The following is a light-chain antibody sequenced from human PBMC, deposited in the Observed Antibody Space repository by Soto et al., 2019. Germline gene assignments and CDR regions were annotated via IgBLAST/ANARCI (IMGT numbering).Light chain of an antibody. Sequence: QSALTQPASVSGSPGQSIAISCTGSSSDVGGYNYVSWYQQHPGKAPKFIIYDVSNRPSGVSDRFSGSKSGNTASLTISGLQAEDEAEYYCTSYTGSSTSYVFGTGTKVTVL. CDR2: DVS. J-gene: IGLJ1*01. CDR1: SSDVGGYNY. CDR3: TSYTGSSTSYV. V-gene: IGLV2-14*01.